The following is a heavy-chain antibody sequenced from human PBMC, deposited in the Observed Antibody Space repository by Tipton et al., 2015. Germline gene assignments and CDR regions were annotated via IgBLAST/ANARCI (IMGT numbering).Heavy chain of an antibody. CDR1: GDSISSSSW. Sequence: TLSLTCTVSGDSISSSSWWTWVRQPPGKGLEWIGEIHHGGTTNYNPSLNSRVTMSVDRSKNQFSLQLSSVTAADTAVYYCAREGWDSDSSGYDYWGQGTLVTASS. CDR2: IHHGGTT. D-gene: IGHD3-22*01. J-gene: IGHJ4*02. V-gene: IGHV4-4*02. CDR3: AREGWDSDSSGYDY.